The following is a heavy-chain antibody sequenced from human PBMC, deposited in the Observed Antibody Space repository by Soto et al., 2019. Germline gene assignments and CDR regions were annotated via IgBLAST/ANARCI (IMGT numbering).Heavy chain of an antibody. V-gene: IGHV3-23*01. CDR1: GFTFSSYA. D-gene: IGHD3-3*01. Sequence: GGSLRLSCAASGFTFSSYAMSWVRQAPGKGLEWVSAISGSGGSTYYADSVKGRFTISRDNSKNTLYLQMNGLRAEDTAVYYCAKDVLRFLEWSGGMDVWGQETTVTVSS. CDR2: ISGSGGST. J-gene: IGHJ6*02. CDR3: AKDVLRFLEWSGGMDV.